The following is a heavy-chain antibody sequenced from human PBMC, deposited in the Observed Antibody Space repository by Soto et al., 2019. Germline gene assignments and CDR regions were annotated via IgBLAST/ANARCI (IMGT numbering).Heavy chain of an antibody. Sequence: PGGSLSLSCPASGFTFGTYCMHWLRDAPGKGLEWVAVVSYDETNKYYADSVKGRFTLFRDISNNTLYLQMNSLRADDTAVYYCARDGYSISWYRYIDYWRQGNLVTGSS. CDR1: GFTFGTYC. V-gene: IGHV3-33*05. CDR2: VSYDETNK. J-gene: IGHJ4*02. D-gene: IGHD6-13*01. CDR3: ARDGYSISWYRYIDY.